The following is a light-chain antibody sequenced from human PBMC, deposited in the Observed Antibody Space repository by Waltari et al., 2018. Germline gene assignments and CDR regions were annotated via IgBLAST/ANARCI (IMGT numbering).Light chain of an antibody. Sequence: QSALTQPASVSASPGQSITISCTGTASDIGNHNFVSWYRQHPGKAPQLVIYDVSRRPSDISPLFSGSKSGNTASLTIFGLQPEDEADYYCNSYTTKGTLVVFGGGTKLTVL. CDR3: NSYTTKGTLVV. CDR2: DVS. J-gene: IGLJ3*02. V-gene: IGLV2-14*03. CDR1: ASDIGNHNF.